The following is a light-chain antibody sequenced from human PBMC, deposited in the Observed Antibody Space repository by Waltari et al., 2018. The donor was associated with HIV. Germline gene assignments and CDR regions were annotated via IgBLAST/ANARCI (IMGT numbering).Light chain of an antibody. CDR3: SSYTSNSTWV. Sequence: QSALTPPASVSGPPVQSLTVPCTGTSSDVGGFNYVSWYQQHPGEAPKLIIFEVRNRPSGLSNRFSGSKSGNTASLTISGLQADDEADYYCSSYTSNSTWVFGGGTRLIVL. CDR1: SSDVGGFNY. J-gene: IGLJ3*02. V-gene: IGLV2-14*01. CDR2: EVR.